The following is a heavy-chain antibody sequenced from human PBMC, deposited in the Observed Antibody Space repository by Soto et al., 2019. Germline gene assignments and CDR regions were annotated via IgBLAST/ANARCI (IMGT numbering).Heavy chain of an antibody. D-gene: IGHD1-1*01. Sequence: DVQLVESGGGLIQPGESLRLSCAAFGLTISGKKYVAWVRQAPGKGLEWVSALYDVDGSFYAESVTGRFTTSSDSSKTTAYLQMNDLRPDDTAVYYCATWHEREHAFDVWGQGTTVTISS. J-gene: IGHJ3*01. CDR1: GLTISGKKY. CDR2: LYDVDGS. V-gene: IGHV3-53*01. CDR3: ATWHEREHAFDV.